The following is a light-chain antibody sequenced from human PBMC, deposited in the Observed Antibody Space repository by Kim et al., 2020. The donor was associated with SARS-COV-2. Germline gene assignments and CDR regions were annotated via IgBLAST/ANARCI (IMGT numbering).Light chain of an antibody. Sequence: EIVLTQSPATLSLSPEERATLSCTASQSVGSSLAWYQQRVGQAPRLLIYDASNRATGIPARFSGSGSGTDFTLTISSLEPEDVAVYYCLQRSNWPRTFGQGTKVDIK. CDR3: LQRSNWPRT. CDR1: QSVGSS. CDR2: DAS. V-gene: IGKV3-11*01. J-gene: IGKJ1*01.